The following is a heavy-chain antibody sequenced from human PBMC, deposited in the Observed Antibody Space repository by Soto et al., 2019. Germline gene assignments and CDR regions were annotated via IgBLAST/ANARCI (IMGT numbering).Heavy chain of an antibody. CDR2: MNPNSGNT. CDR1: GYTFTSYD. V-gene: IGHV1-8*01. J-gene: IGHJ3*02. D-gene: IGHD4-17*01. Sequence: QVQLVQSGAEVKKPGASVKVSCKASGYTFTSYDINWVRQATGQGLEWMGWMNPNSGNTGYAQKFQGRVTMTRNTSISTAYMELSSLRSEDTAVYYCARERYGGNSAVHAFDIWGQGTMVTVSS. CDR3: ARERYGGNSAVHAFDI.